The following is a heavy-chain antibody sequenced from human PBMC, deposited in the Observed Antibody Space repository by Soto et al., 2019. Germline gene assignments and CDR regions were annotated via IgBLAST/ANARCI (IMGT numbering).Heavy chain of an antibody. J-gene: IGHJ6*02. CDR2: ISSSSVTI. CDR3: ARVPGIAAAATYYYAMDV. Sequence: GGSLRLSCAASGFTFSSYSMNWVRQAPGKGLEWVSDISSSSVTIYYADSGKGRFTISRDNAKNSLYLQMNSLRDGDTAVYYCARVPGIAAAATYYYAMDVWGQGTTVTVSS. V-gene: IGHV3-48*02. D-gene: IGHD6-13*01. CDR1: GFTFSSYS.